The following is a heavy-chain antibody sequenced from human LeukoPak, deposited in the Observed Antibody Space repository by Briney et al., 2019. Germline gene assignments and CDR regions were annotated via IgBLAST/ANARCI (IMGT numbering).Heavy chain of an antibody. CDR2: IKSEIDGGAT. D-gene: IGHD5-12*01. CDR3: TTGGSVIVAGTRAFDI. V-gene: IGHV3-15*07. Sequence: GGSLRLSCAASGFTFSNTWMNWVRQAPGKGLEWVGRIKSEIDGGATDYAAPVQGRFTISRDDSQATLYLQMNILKTEDTAVYYCTTGGSVIVAGTRAFDIWGQGTMVTVSS. J-gene: IGHJ3*02. CDR1: GFTFSNTW.